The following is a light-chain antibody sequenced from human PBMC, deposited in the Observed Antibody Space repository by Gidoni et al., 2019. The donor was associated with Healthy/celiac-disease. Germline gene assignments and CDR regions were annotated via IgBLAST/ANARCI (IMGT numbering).Light chain of an antibody. Sequence: DIQMTQSPSTLSASVGDRVTITCRASQSMSSWLAWDQQKPGKAPKLLIYKASSLESGVPSMFSGSVSGTEFTLTISRLQPDDFATYYCQQYNSYSTFGQXTKVEIK. J-gene: IGKJ1*01. CDR3: QQYNSYST. V-gene: IGKV1-5*03. CDR2: KAS. CDR1: QSMSSW.